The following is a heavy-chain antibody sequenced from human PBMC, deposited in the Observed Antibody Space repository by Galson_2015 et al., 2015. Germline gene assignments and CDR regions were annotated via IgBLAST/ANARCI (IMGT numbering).Heavy chain of an antibody. J-gene: IGHJ4*02. V-gene: IGHV1-18*01. CDR2: ISAYNGNT. CDR3: ARDDGYCSSTSCYRVFEY. CDR1: GYTFTSYG. Sequence: SVKVSCKASGYTFTSYGISWVRQAPGQGLEWMGWISAYNGNTNYAQKLQGRVTMTTDTSTSTAYMELMSLRSDDTAVYYCARDDGYCSSTSCYRVFEYWGQGTLVTVSS. D-gene: IGHD2-2*01.